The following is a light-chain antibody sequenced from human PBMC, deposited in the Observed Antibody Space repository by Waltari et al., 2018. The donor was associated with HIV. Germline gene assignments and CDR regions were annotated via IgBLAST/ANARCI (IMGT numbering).Light chain of an antibody. Sequence: VMTQSPATISKSRGATATLSCRASESLNSHVAWYQLKPGQAPRLLIHGASTRAAGVPARFSGSGSGTEFSLTISSLQSEDFAVYYCQQYNNWPPYTFGQGTRLEIK. CDR2: GAS. V-gene: IGKV3-15*01. J-gene: IGKJ2*01. CDR1: ESLNSH. CDR3: QQYNNWPPYT.